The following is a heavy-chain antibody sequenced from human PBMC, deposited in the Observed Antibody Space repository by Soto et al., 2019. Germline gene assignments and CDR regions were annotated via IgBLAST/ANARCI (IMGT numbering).Heavy chain of an antibody. J-gene: IGHJ5*02. V-gene: IGHV1-18*01. CDR2: ISGFTDDT. CDR1: GYTFTSYG. CDR3: ARSGSYYPARNWFGP. D-gene: IGHD3-10*01. Sequence: QVQLVQSGAEMKNPGASVKVSCKASGYTFTSYGISWVRQAPGQGPDWMGWISGFTDDTNHAEKLQGRVTMTKDTSTSTAYMELRSLKSDDTAVYYCARSGSYYPARNWFGPWGQGTLVTVSS.